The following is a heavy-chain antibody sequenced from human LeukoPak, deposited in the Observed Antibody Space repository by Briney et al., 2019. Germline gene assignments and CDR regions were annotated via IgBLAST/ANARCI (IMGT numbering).Heavy chain of an antibody. D-gene: IGHD5-12*01. V-gene: IGHV3-48*02. CDR2: ISTSSSII. Sequence: PGGSLRLSCAASVFTFISYCMNWVRQAPGKGREWVSYISTSSSIIYYADSVKGRFTISRDTAKSSLYLQMTSLRDDDTAVYYCARGGYIDYWGQGTLVTVSS. CDR1: VFTFISYC. J-gene: IGHJ4*02. CDR3: ARGGYIDY.